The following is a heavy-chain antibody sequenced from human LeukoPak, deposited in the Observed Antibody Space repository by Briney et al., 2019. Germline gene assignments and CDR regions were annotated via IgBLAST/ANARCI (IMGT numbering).Heavy chain of an antibody. Sequence: PGGSLRLSCAVSGFTFRSYWMHWVRQAPGKGLVWVSSIKSDGSSTTYADSVKGRFTISRDNAENTLYLQMNSLRVEDTAVYYCARISTMVRHYRGQGTLVTVSS. CDR3: ARISTMVRHY. CDR1: GFTFRSYW. CDR2: IKSDGSST. V-gene: IGHV3-74*03. D-gene: IGHD3-10*01. J-gene: IGHJ4*02.